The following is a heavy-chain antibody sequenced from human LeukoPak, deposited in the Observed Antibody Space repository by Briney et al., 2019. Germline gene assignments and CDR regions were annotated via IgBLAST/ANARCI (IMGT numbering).Heavy chain of an antibody. D-gene: IGHD3-10*01. CDR2: IRYDGSNK. CDR3: AKPQFLYGSGSYYAFDI. CDR1: GFTFSSYG. J-gene: IGHJ3*02. V-gene: IGHV3-30*02. Sequence: GGSLRLSCAASGFTFSSYGMHWVRQAPGKGLEWVAFIRYDGSNKYYADSVKGRFTISRDNSKNTLYLQMNSLRAEDTAVYYCAKPQFLYGSGSYYAFDIWGQGTMVTVSS.